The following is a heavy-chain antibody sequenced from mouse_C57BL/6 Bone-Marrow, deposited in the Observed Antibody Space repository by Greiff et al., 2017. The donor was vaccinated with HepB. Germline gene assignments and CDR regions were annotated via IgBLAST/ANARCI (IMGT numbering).Heavy chain of an antibody. CDR2: IDPSDSET. CDR3: ARDGARWYHYFVY. V-gene: IGHV1-52*01. D-gene: IGHD2-1*01. J-gene: IGHJ2*01. CDR1: GYTFTSYW. Sequence: QVQLQQPGAELVRPGSSVKLSCKASGYTFTSYWMHWVKQRPIQGLEWIGNIDPSDSETHYNQKFKDKATLTVDKSSSTAYMQLSSLTSEDSAVYYCARDGARWYHYFVYWGQGTTLTVSS.